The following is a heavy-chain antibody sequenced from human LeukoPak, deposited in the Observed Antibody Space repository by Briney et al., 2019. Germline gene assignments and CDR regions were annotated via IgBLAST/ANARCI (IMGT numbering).Heavy chain of an antibody. CDR1: GGSISSYY. D-gene: IGHD3/OR15-3a*01. CDR2: IYYSGST. J-gene: IGHJ4*02. V-gene: IGHV4-59*12. Sequence: SETLSLTCTVSGGSISSYYWSWIRQPPGKGLEWIGYIYYSGSTNYNPSLKSRVTISVDTSKNQFSLKLSSVTAADTAVYYCARVGLDWGSIDYWGQGTLVTVSS. CDR3: ARVGLDWGSIDY.